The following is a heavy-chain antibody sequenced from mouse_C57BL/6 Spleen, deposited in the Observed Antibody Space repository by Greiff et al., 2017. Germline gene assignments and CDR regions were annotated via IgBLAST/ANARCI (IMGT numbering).Heavy chain of an antibody. CDR3: ARDGYDPFDY. D-gene: IGHD2-2*01. CDR2: ISSGSSTI. J-gene: IGHJ2*01. V-gene: IGHV5-17*01. Sequence: DVMLVESGGGLVKPGGSLKLSCAASGFTFSDYGMHWVRQAPEKGLEWVAYISSGSSTIYYADTVKGRFTISRDNAKNTLFLQMTSLRSEDTAMYYCARDGYDPFDYWGQGTTLTVSS. CDR1: GFTFSDYG.